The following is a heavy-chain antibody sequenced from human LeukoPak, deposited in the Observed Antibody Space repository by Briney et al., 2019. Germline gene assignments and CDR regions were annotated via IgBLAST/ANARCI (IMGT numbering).Heavy chain of an antibody. D-gene: IGHD6-13*01. J-gene: IGHJ1*01. CDR2: IKTNSGGT. V-gene: IGHV1-2*02. CDR3: ARVSPHSSSWAHGILEYFQH. Sequence: GASVKVSCMASGYTFTGFYIHWVRQADGQGLEWMGWIKTNSGGTNYAQKFQGRVTMTRGTSTSTVYMELSSLRSEDTAVYYCARVSPHSSSWAHGILEYFQHWGQGTLVTVSS. CDR1: GYTFTGFY.